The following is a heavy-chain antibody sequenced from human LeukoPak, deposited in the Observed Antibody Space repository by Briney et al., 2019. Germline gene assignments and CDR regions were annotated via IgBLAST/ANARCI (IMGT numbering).Heavy chain of an antibody. CDR2: MNPNSGRR. CDR3: ARGLRSDY. D-gene: IGHD3-16*02. CDR1: RYIVTNYD. Sequence: ASVKVSCKGSRYIVTNYDNNWVRQAPGHGREWMGWMNPNSGRRGYAQKFQGRVTMTRNISINTAYMELTSLTSDDRAVYYCARGLRSDYWGQGTLVTVSS. J-gene: IGHJ4*02. V-gene: IGHV1-8*01.